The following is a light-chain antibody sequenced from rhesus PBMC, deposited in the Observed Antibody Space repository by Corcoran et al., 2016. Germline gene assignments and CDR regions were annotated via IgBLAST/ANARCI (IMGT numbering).Light chain of an antibody. CDR2: GAS. V-gene: IGKV1-43*02. J-gene: IGKJ3*01. Sequence: DTQMTQSPSSLSASVGDRVTITCRASQDISTYLNWYQQKPGKTPKRLIFGASNLEGGVPSRFSGSGSGADFTLTTSSLQPEYLATYYCLQYNSDPFTFGPGTKLDIK. CDR1: QDISTY. CDR3: LQYNSDPFT.